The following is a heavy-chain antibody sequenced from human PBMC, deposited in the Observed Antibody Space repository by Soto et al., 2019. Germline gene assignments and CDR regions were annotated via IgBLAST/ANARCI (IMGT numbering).Heavy chain of an antibody. CDR2: IYYSGST. CDR1: GGSISRSTYY. J-gene: IGHJ5*02. CDR3: ARQVPAAIRLGWFDP. Sequence: SETLSLTCTVSGGSISRSTYYWGWIRQPPGKGLEWIGSIYYSGSTYYRPSLKSRVTISVDTSKNQFPLKLSSVTAADTAVYYCARQVPAAIRLGWFDPWGQGTLVTVSS. D-gene: IGHD2-2*02. V-gene: IGHV4-39*01.